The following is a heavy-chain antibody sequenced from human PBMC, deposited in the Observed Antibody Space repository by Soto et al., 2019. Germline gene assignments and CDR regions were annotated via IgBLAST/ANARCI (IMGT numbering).Heavy chain of an antibody. D-gene: IGHD4-17*01. CDR1: GGSISSSSYY. CDR3: ARFYGDYSNWFDP. Sequence: SSETLSLTCAVSGGSISSSSYYWGWIRQPPGKGLEWIGSIYYSGSTYYNPSLKSRVTISIDRSKNQFSLKLSSVTAADTAVYYCARFYGDYSNWFDPWGQGTLVTVSS. V-gene: IGHV4-39*07. J-gene: IGHJ5*02. CDR2: IYYSGST.